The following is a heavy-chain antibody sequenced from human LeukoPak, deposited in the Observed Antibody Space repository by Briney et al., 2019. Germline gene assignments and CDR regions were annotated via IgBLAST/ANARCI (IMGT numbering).Heavy chain of an antibody. CDR3: ARVKSRGYYYYYYGMDV. CDR2: ISYDGSNK. CDR1: GFTFSSYA. D-gene: IGHD3-10*01. J-gene: IGHJ6*02. V-gene: IGHV3-30-3*01. Sequence: GGSLRLSCAASGFTFSSYAMHWVRQAPGKGLEWVAVISYDGSNKYYADSVKGRFTISRDNSKNTLYLQMNSLRAEDTAVYYCARVKSRGYYYYYYGMDVWGQGTTVTVSS.